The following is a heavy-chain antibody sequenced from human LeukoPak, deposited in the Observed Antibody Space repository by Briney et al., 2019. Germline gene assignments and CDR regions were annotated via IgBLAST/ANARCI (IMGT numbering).Heavy chain of an antibody. V-gene: IGHV3-23*01. D-gene: IGHD3-22*01. CDR1: GFTFSSYA. CDR3: AKHSITMIVVVSSAFDY. CDR2: ISDSGGST. J-gene: IGHJ4*02. Sequence: GGSLRLSCVASGFTFSSYAMSWVRQAPGKGLEWVSTISDSGGSTNYADSVNGRFTISRDNSKNTLYLQMNSLRAEDTAVYYCAKHSITMIVVVSSAFDYWGQGTLVTVSS.